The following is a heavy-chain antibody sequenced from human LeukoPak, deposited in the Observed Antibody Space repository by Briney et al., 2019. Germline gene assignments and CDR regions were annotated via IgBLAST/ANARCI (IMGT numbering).Heavy chain of an antibody. D-gene: IGHD5-12*01. J-gene: IGHJ4*02. CDR1: RCIMSGYW. V-gene: IGHV3-7*01. Sequence: GGSLRLSCAASRCIMSGYWLSWVRQAPGKGVEGVANIKQDGSERHYADSVKGRFTISRDSAQNSLYLQMNSLRAEETAVYYCARVFGAYDSIDCWGQGTLVTVS. CDR2: IKQDGSER. CDR3: ARVFGAYDSIDC.